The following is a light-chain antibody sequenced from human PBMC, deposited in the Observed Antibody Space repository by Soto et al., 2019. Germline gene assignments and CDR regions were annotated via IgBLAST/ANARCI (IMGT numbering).Light chain of an antibody. CDR1: QGIRDA. CDR3: LQHSDYPFT. Sequence: DIQMTQSPSSLSASVGDRVIITCRASQGIRDALGWYQQKPGKVPKRLIYSASSLQNGVPSRFSGSGSETVFTLTISSPQPEDFATYFCLQHSDYPFTFGQGTKVDIK. V-gene: IGKV1-17*01. J-gene: IGKJ2*01. CDR2: SAS.